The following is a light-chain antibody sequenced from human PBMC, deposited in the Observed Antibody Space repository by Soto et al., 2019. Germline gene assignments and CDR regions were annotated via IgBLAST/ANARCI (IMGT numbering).Light chain of an antibody. CDR1: QSVSTY. V-gene: IGKV3-20*01. CDR2: GAS. CDR3: QQYGSSPYT. J-gene: IGKJ2*01. Sequence: EIVLTQSPGTLSLSPGERATLSCRASQSVSTYVAWHQHKPGQAPRLLIFGASSRATGIPDRFSGSGSGTDFTLTISRLEPEDFAVYYFQQYGSSPYTFGHGTNLEMK.